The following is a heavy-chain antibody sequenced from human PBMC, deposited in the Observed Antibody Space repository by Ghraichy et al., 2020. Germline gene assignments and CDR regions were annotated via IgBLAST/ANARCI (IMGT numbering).Heavy chain of an antibody. J-gene: IGHJ4*02. CDR1: GFTFSTSA. V-gene: IGHV3-23*01. D-gene: IGHD1-20*01. CDR3: VKDSHNWTPSD. Sequence: GGSLRLSCAASGFTFSTSAMSWVRQAPGKGPEWVSAITGSGDITYFADAVKGRFTISRDNAQDTLFLQMNSLRGDDTAVYYCVKDSHNWTPSDWGQGTLFTVSS. CDR2: ITGSGDIT.